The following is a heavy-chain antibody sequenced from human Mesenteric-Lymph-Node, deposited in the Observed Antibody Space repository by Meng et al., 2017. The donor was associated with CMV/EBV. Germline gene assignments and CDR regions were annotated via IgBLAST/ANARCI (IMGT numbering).Heavy chain of an antibody. CDR3: ARGLEQQLDLFDY. Sequence: KGSGYSFTSYWIGWVRQMPGKGLEWMGIIYPGDSDTRYSPSFQGQVTISADKSISTAYLQWSSLKASDTAMYYCARGLEQQLDLFDYWGQGTLVTVSS. CDR2: IYPGDSDT. D-gene: IGHD6-13*01. J-gene: IGHJ4*02. V-gene: IGHV5-51*01. CDR1: GYSFTSYW.